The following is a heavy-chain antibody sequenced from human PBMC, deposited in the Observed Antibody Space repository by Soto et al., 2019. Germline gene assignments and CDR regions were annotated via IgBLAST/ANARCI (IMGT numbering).Heavy chain of an antibody. CDR2: ISTDTTTT. CDR3: ASGGSGGRTADFDY. D-gene: IGHD2-8*02. CDR1: GFTFNTYS. J-gene: IGHJ4*02. V-gene: IGHV3-48*02. Sequence: HPGGSLRLSCAASGFTFNTYSMNWVRQAPGKGLEWVSYISTDTTTTHYADSVKGRFTVSRDNAKNSLYLQMNSLRDEDSAVYYCASGGSGGRTADFDYWGQGTMVTVSS.